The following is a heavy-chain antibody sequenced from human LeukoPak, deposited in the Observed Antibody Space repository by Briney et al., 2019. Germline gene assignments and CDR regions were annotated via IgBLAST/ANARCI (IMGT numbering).Heavy chain of an antibody. CDR3: ARSLPHWYFDL. V-gene: IGHV4-61*02. CDR1: GGSISSGSYY. Sequence: PSETLSLTCTVSGGSISSGSYYWSWIRQPAGKGLEWIGRIYTSGSTNYNPSLKSRVTISVDTSKNQFSLKLSSVTAADTAVYYCARSLPHWYFDLWGRGTRVTVSS. CDR2: IYTSGST. J-gene: IGHJ2*01.